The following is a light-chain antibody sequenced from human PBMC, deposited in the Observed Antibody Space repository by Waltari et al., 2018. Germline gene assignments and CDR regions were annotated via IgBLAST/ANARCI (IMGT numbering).Light chain of an antibody. Sequence: DIQMTQSPSSLSASVGDRVTITCRASQGISSRLAWYQQKPEKAPKSLIYAASTLHSGVPSRFSGGGSGTDFTLTISSLQPEDVATYYCQSYSTSCRTFGQGTTVEIK. CDR2: AAS. CDR3: QSYSTSCRT. J-gene: IGKJ1*01. CDR1: QGISSR. V-gene: IGKV1D-16*01.